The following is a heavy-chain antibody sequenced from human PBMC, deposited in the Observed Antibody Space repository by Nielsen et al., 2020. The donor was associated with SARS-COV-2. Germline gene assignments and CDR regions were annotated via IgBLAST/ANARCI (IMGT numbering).Heavy chain of an antibody. V-gene: IGHV1-2*06. CDR2: INPNSGGT. CDR1: GYTFTSYG. J-gene: IGHJ3*02. D-gene: IGHD3-16*02. CDR3: ATRGYDYVWGSYPAFDI. Sequence: ASVKVSCKASGYTFTSYGISWVRQAPGQGLEWMGRINPNSGGTNYAQKFQGRVTMTRDTSISTAYMELSRLRSDDTAVYYCATRGYDYVWGSYPAFDIWGQGTMVTVSS.